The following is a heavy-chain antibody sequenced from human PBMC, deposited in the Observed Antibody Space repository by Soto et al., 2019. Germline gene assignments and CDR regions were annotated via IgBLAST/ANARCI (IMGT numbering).Heavy chain of an antibody. D-gene: IGHD6-13*01. J-gene: IGHJ4*02. CDR1: GGSFSTYA. Sequence: QVQLVQSGAEVKRPGSSVKVSCQASGGSFSTYAFNWLRQAPGQGLEWLGAITPIFGTPNYAQKFQGRVTISADDSTSTLYLELRSLKYDDTAIYYCASAAASGLFWGQGSLVTVPS. V-gene: IGHV1-69*01. CDR3: ASAAASGLF. CDR2: ITPIFGTP.